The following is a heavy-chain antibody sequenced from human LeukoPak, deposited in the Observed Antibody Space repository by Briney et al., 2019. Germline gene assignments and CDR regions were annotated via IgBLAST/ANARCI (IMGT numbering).Heavy chain of an antibody. D-gene: IGHD3-10*01. CDR1: GFTFSSYG. J-gene: IGHJ3*02. V-gene: IGHV3-30*02. CDR2: IRYDGSNK. CDR3: ATVGHYFGSGSYPDAFDI. Sequence: GSLRLSCAASGFTFSSYGMLWVRQAPGKGLEWVAFIRYDGSNKYYADSVKGRFSISRDNSKNSLYLHMNSLRAEDTAVYFCATVGHYFGSGSYPDAFDIWGQGTMVTVSS.